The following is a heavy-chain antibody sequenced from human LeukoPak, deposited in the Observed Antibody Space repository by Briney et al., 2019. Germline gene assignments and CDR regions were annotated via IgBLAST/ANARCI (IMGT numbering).Heavy chain of an antibody. CDR3: AGPQRATIKYYYYYYMDV. D-gene: IGHD5-24*01. J-gene: IGHJ6*03. CDR2: INHSGST. Sequence: SETLSLTCAVYGGSFSGYYWSWIRQPPGKGLEWIGEINHSGSTNYNPSLKSRVTISVDTSKNQFSLKLSSVTAADTAVYYCAGPQRATIKYYYYYYMDVWGKGTTVTISS. CDR1: GGSFSGYY. V-gene: IGHV4-34*01.